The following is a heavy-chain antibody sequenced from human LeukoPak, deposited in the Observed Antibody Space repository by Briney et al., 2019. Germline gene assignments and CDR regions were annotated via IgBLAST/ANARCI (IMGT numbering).Heavy chain of an antibody. CDR1: GYTFTSYA. Sequence: SVKVSCKASGYTFTSYAISWVRQAPGQGLEWMGGIIPIFGTANYAQKFQGRVTITADESTSTAYMELSSLRSEDTAVYYCARAVSSGWTLDYWGQGTLVTVSS. CDR2: IIPIFGTA. V-gene: IGHV1-69*13. J-gene: IGHJ4*02. D-gene: IGHD6-19*01. CDR3: ARAVSSGWTLDY.